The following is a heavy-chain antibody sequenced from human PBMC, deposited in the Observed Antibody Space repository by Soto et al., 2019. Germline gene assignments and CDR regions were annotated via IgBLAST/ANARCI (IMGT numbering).Heavy chain of an antibody. CDR2: LDAEDGET. CDR1: GYSLSDLS. D-gene: IGHD2-2*01. Sequence: ASVKVSCKVSGYSLSDLSIHWVRQAPGKGLEWMGGLDAEDGETIYAQKLQGRGTMTEDTSTDTAHMELSSLTSEDTAMYYCATLPRTIERTPAAIWSFDSWGQGTLVTV. J-gene: IGHJ4*02. V-gene: IGHV1-24*01. CDR3: ATLPRTIERTPAAIWSFDS.